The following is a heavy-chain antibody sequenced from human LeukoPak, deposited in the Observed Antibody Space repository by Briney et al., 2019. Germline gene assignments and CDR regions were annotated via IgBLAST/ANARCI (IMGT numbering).Heavy chain of an antibody. CDR3: AKGPDSSGYYYFDY. J-gene: IGHJ4*02. CDR2: ISGDGGST. CDR1: GFTFDDYA. D-gene: IGHD3-22*01. V-gene: IGHV3-43*02. Sequence: PGGSLRLSCAASGFTFDDYAMHWVRQAPGKGLEWVSLISGDGGSTYYADSVKGRSTISRDNSKNSLYLQMNSLRTEDTALYYCAKGPDSSGYYYFDYWGQGTLVTVSS.